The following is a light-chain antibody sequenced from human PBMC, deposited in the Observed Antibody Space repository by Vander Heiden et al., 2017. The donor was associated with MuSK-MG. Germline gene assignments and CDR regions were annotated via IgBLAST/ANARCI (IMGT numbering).Light chain of an antibody. V-gene: IGKV3-20*01. CDR2: GAS. CDR1: QSVSGTY. CDR3: QYYGTSPYP. Sequence: EIVLTQSPGTLFLSPGERATLPCRASQSVSGTYIAWYQQRPGRTPRLFIYGASNRATDFPDRFSGSGSGTDFTLTISRLEPEDFVVYYCQYYGTSPYPFGQGTKLEIK. J-gene: IGKJ2*01.